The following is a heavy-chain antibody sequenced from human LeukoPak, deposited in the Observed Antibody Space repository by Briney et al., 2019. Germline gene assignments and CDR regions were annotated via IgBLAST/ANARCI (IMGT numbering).Heavy chain of an antibody. CDR2: ISYDGSNK. CDR1: GFTFSSYG. D-gene: IGHD6-19*01. CDR3: AKGAGIYYYYGMDV. J-gene: IGHJ6*02. Sequence: PGGSLRVSCAASGFTFSSYGMHWVRQAPGKGLEWVAVISYDGSNKYYADSVKGRFTISRDNSKNTLYLQMNSLRAEDTAVYYCAKGAGIYYYYGMDVWGQGTTVTVSS. V-gene: IGHV3-30*18.